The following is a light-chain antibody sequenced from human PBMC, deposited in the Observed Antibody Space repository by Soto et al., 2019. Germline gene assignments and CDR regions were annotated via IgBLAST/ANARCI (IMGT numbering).Light chain of an antibody. CDR1: QSLGSSY. J-gene: IGKJ3*01. CDR3: QQYGTKVA. V-gene: IGKV3-20*01. Sequence: ESVLTQSPSSLSLSPGESATLSCRASQSLGSSYLAWYQQKAGQPPRLLMFRSSDRAAGVPDRFSGSASGTEFTLTISSLEPEDFAVYYCQQYGTKVAFGPGTKVDIK. CDR2: RSS.